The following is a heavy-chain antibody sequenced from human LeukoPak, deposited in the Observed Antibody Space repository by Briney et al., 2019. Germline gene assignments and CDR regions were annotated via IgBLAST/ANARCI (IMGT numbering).Heavy chain of an antibody. J-gene: IGHJ4*02. CDR1: GYIFTSYY. Sequence: GASVKVSCKASGYIFTSYYMHWVRQAPGQGLEWLGVVYPSAGTSDPAQRFRARITLSDDTSTSTAYMELRSRKSEDTAIYFCVREYHGGYFDFWGQGTLVTVSS. CDR3: VREYHGGYFDF. CDR2: VYPSAGTS. V-gene: IGHV1-46*03. D-gene: IGHD3-16*01.